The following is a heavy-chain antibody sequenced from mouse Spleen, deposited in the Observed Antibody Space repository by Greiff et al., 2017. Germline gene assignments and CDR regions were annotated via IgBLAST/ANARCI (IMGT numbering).Heavy chain of an antibody. CDR1: GFTFSNYW. D-gene: IGHD2-10*02. J-gene: IGHJ4*01. CDR3: TGPSMGDAMDY. CDR2: IRLKSDNYAT. V-gene: IGHV6-3*01. Sequence: EVKLQESGGGLVQPGGSMKLSCGASGFTFSNYWMNWVRQSPEKGLEWVAQIRLKSDNYATHYAESVKGRFTISRDDSKSSVYLQMNNLRAEDTGIYYCTGPSMGDAMDYWGQGTSVTVSS.